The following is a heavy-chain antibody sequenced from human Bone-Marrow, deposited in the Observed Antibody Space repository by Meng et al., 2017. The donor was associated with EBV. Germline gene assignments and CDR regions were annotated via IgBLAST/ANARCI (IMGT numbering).Heavy chain of an antibody. Sequence: QVQLQTWGAGVLKPSESLSRTCAVYGGSFSGYYWSWIRQPPGKGLEWIGEINHSGSTNYNPSLKSRVTISVDTSKNQFSLKLSSVTAADTAVYYCARRSPTGTFDYWGQGTLVTSPQ. D-gene: IGHD1/OR15-1a*01. CDR3: ARRSPTGTFDY. V-gene: IGHV4-34*01. CDR1: GGSFSGYY. J-gene: IGHJ4*02. CDR2: INHSGST.